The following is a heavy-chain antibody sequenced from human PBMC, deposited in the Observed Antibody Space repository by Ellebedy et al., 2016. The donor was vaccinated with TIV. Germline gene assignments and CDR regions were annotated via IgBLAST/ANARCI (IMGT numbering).Heavy chain of an antibody. CDR1: GFTFSTYV. CDR2: INTSSTTT. D-gene: IGHD2-8*02. CDR3: VRTGRPWFDY. J-gene: IGHJ4*02. Sequence: GESLKFSCAASGFTFSTYVMNWVRQAPGKGLEWIAYINTSSTTTHYTDSVRGRFTISRDDAKNSLYLHMNSLKAEDTAVYYCVRTGRPWFDYWGQGTLVTVSS. V-gene: IGHV3-48*04.